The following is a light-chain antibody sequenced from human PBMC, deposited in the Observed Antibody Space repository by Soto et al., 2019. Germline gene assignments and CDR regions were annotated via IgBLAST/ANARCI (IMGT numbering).Light chain of an antibody. CDR1: RSISNW. J-gene: IGKJ1*01. Sequence: DIQMPQSPSTLSASLGDRFTITCLASRSISNWLAWYQQRPGIAPKLLIFDASILQSGVPSRFSGSGSGTDFTLTISSLQPEDFATYYCQQSYSTPRTFGQGTKVDI. CDR2: DAS. V-gene: IGKV1-39*01. CDR3: QQSYSTPRT.